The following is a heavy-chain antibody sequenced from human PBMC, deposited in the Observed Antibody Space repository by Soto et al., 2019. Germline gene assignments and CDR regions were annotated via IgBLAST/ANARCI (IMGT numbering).Heavy chain of an antibody. CDR1: GFTFNSYW. Sequence: EVQLVESGGGLVQPGGSLRLSCAASGFTFNSYWMQWVRHAPGKGLEWVARIDGDEDSTTNYADSVKGRFTISRDNIKNTLYLQMNCLRAEDTAGYYCVRDSHGDDWGQGTLVTVSS. CDR2: IDGDEDSTT. J-gene: IGHJ4*02. CDR3: VRDSHGDD. V-gene: IGHV3-74*01.